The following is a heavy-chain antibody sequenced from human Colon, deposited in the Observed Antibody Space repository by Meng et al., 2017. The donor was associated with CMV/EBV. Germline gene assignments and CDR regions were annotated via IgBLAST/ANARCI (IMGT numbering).Heavy chain of an antibody. V-gene: IGHV3-7*01. CDR3: ARDFQFGDWDAPYYFDS. CDR1: GFSFSSSW. Sequence: GESLKISCAASGFSFSSSWMSWVRQAPGKGLQWVANIKEDGTEEHYVESVKGRFTISRDNGKNSVFLQMNSLRVEDTAIYYCARDFQFGDWDAPYYFDSWGQGTLVTVSS. J-gene: IGHJ4*02. D-gene: IGHD3-3*01. CDR2: IKEDGTEE.